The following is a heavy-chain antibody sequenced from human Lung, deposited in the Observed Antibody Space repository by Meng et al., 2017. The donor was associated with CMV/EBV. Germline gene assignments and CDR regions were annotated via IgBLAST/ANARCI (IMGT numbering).Heavy chain of an antibody. J-gene: IGHJ4*02. D-gene: IGHD5-24*01. CDR2: IDPNTGNP. CDR1: GYTFTSYA. Sequence: QVQLVLSWSELKKPGDSVKVSCRPSGYTFTSYAINWVRQAPGQGPDWMGWIDPNTGNPTYDQGFTGRFVFSLDTSVSTAYLQINSLRADDTAVYYCARDSPLDGYSLLDYWGQGTLVTVSS. V-gene: IGHV7-4-1*02. CDR3: ARDSPLDGYSLLDY.